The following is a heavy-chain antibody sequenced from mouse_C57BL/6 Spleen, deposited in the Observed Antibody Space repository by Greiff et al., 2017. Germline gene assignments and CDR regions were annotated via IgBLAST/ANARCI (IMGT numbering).Heavy chain of an antibody. Sequence: EVQLQQSGPELVKPGASVKISCKASGYTFTDYYMNWVKQSHGKSLEWIGDINPNNGGTSYNQKFKGKATLTVDKSSSTAYMGLRSLTSEDSAVYFCAREGDYDAMDYWGQGTSVTVSS. V-gene: IGHV1-26*01. CDR1: GYTFTDYY. J-gene: IGHJ4*01. CDR3: AREGDYDAMDY. CDR2: INPNNGGT.